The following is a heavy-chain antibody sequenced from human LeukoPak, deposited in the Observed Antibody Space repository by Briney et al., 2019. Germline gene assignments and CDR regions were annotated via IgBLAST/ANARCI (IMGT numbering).Heavy chain of an antibody. Sequence: GGSLRLSCSASGLSLSDYGMSWVRQAPGKGLEWVSYITMNSVRIYAASVKGRFTISRDNDKNSVYLQMTTLRDEDTAVYYCTRGRYQFLGPNDCWGQGSQVTVSS. CDR1: GLSLSDYG. J-gene: IGHJ4*02. CDR2: ITMNSVR. V-gene: IGHV3-69-1*01. CDR3: TRGRYQFLGPNDC. D-gene: IGHD2-2*01.